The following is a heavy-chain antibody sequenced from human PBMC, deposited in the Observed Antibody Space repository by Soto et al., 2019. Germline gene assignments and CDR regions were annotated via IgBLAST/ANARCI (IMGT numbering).Heavy chain of an antibody. D-gene: IGHD1-7*01. J-gene: IGHJ4*02. CDR2: INSDGSDT. CDR3: VKNMGGTTALDY. CDR1: GFTFSTYW. V-gene: IGHV3-74*01. Sequence: PGGSLRLSCAASGFTFSTYWMHWVRQAPGKGLVWVSHINSDGSDTNYADSVKGRFTISRDNAKSTLYLQMNRLRAEDTAIYYCVKNMGGTTALDYWGQGTLVTVSS.